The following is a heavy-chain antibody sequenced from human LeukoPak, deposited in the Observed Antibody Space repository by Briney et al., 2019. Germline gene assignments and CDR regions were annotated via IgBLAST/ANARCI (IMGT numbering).Heavy chain of an antibody. V-gene: IGHV3-23*01. Sequence: GGSLRLSCEASGFTFNNYAMHWVRQAPGKGLEWVSAISSSGGSTYYADSVKGRFTISRDNSKNTLYLQMNSLRAEDTAVYYCAKGLSSGHYYFDYWGQGTLVTVSS. CDR3: AKGLSSGHYYFDY. CDR2: ISSSGGST. CDR1: GFTFNNYA. J-gene: IGHJ4*02. D-gene: IGHD3-22*01.